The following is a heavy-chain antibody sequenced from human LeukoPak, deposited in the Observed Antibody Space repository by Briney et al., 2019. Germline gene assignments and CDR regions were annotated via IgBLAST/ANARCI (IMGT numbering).Heavy chain of an antibody. J-gene: IGHJ2*01. CDR2: INHSGST. Sequence: SETLSLTCAVYGGSFSGYYWSWIRQPPGKGLEWIGEINHSGSTNYNPSLKSRVTISVDTSKNQFSLKLSSVTAADTAVYYCARGPRFERYFDLWGRGTLVTVSS. CDR3: ARGPRFERYFDL. V-gene: IGHV4-34*01. D-gene: IGHD3-3*01. CDR1: GGSFSGYY.